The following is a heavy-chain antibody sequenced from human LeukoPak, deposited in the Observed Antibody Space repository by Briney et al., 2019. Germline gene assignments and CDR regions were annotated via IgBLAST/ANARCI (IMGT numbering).Heavy chain of an antibody. CDR1: GGSISSYS. CDR3: ARVHGGDFDY. Sequence: SVTLSLTCTVSGGSISSYSWSWIRQPAVKGLEWIGRMYTSGSTKYNPSLKSRVTMSVDTSKNQFSLKLSSVTAADTAVYYCARVHGGDFDYWGQGTLVTVSS. CDR2: MYTSGST. J-gene: IGHJ4*02. V-gene: IGHV4-4*07.